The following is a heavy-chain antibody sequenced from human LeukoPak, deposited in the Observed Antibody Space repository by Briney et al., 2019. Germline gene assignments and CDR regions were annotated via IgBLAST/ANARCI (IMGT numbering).Heavy chain of an antibody. D-gene: IGHD1-26*01. CDR1: GYTFTGYY. J-gene: IGHJ4*02. CDR2: INPNSGGT. V-gene: IGHV1-2*02. Sequence: ASVKVSCKASGYTFTGYYMHWVRQAPGQGLEWMGWINPNSGGTNYAQKFQGRVTMTTDTSTSTAYMELRSLRSDDTAVYYCARDDALIVGATTPLDYWGQGTLVTVSS. CDR3: ARDDALIVGATTPLDY.